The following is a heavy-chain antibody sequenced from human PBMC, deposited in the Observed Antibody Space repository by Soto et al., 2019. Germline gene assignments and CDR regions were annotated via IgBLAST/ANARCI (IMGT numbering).Heavy chain of an antibody. D-gene: IGHD3-22*01. J-gene: IGHJ5*02. CDR3: ASYYDTQQRNWFDP. V-gene: IGHV4-31*11. CDR2: IYSSGST. CDR1: GGSIISASYS. Sequence: SETLSLTCAVSGGSIISASYSWNWIRQSPGRGLEWIGHIYSSGSTYYNPSLKSRVSISVDTSNNQFSLKLSSVTAADTAVYYCASYYDTQQRNWFDPWGQGTLVTVSS.